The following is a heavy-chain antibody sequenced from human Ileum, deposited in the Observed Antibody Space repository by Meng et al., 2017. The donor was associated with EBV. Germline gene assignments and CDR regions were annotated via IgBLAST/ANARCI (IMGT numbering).Heavy chain of an antibody. Sequence: QLQESGPGLVKPSGTLSLTCAVAGDSISSNNWWSWVRQPPGKGLEWIGEIYHSGSTNYNPSFKSRVTMSVDKSKNQISLNLSSVTAADTAVYYCASGRDYAWHSWGRGTLVTVSS. CDR2: IYHSGST. V-gene: IGHV4-4*02. J-gene: IGHJ4*02. CDR3: ASGRDYAWHS. D-gene: IGHD4-17*01. CDR1: GDSISSNNW.